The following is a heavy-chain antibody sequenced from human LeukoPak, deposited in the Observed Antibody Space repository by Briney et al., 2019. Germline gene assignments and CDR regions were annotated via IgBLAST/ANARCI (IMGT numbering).Heavy chain of an antibody. D-gene: IGHD3-22*01. J-gene: IGHJ4*02. CDR2: ISGSGGNT. V-gene: IGHV3-23*01. CDR1: GFTFSSYA. Sequence: GGSLRLSCAASGFTFSSYAMSWVRQAPGKGLEWVSAISGSGGNTYYADSVKGRFTISRDNSKNTLYLQMNSLRAEDTAVYYCARVISGYYDYWGQGTLVTVSS. CDR3: ARVISGYYDY.